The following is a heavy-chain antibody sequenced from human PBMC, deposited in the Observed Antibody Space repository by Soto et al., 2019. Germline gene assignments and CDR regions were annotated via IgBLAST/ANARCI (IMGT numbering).Heavy chain of an antibody. J-gene: IGHJ4*02. Sequence: EVQLVESGGGLVQPGGSLKLSCAASGFTFSGSAMHWVRQASGKGLEWVGRIRSKANSYATAYAASVTGRCTISRDDSKNTAYLQMNSLKTEDTAVYYCTRQIFAADTPMAETYWGQGTLVTVSS. D-gene: IGHD5-18*01. CDR1: GFTFSGSA. CDR2: IRSKANSYAT. V-gene: IGHV3-73*02. CDR3: TRQIFAADTPMAETY.